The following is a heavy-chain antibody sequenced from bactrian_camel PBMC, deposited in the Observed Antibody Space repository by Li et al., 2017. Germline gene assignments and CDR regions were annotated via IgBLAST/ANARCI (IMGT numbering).Heavy chain of an antibody. Sequence: HVQLVESGGGSVQTGGSLRLSCTVTGRTYEKYCMGWFRQAPGKEREGVATIDSTGTTIYAQSVEGRFTISKDTAKNTLYLQMNSLKPEDTAMYYCAAAQLLSPNIMINSMYYRYWGQGTQVTVS. CDR2: IDSTGTT. D-gene: IGHD2*01. CDR3: AAAQLLSPNIMINSMYYRY. V-gene: IGHV3S55*01. J-gene: IGHJ4*01. CDR1: GRTYEKYC.